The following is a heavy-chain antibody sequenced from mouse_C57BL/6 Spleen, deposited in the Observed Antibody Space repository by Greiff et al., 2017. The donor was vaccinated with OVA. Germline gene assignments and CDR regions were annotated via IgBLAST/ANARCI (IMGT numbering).Heavy chain of an antibody. Sequence: EVKLMESGGGLVKPGGSLKLSCAASGFTFSSYAMSWVRQTPEKRLEWVATISDGGSYTYYPDNVKGRFTISRDNAKNNLYLQMSHLKSEDTAMYYCARAGYDSQWFAYWGQGTLVTVSA. V-gene: IGHV5-4*03. CDR2: ISDGGSYT. D-gene: IGHD2-4*01. J-gene: IGHJ3*01. CDR1: GFTFSSYA. CDR3: ARAGYDSQWFAY.